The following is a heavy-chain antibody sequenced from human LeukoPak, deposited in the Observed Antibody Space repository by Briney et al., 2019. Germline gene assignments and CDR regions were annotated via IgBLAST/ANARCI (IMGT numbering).Heavy chain of an antibody. CDR1: GFTFSSYG. J-gene: IGHJ4*02. CDR2: IWYDGSDK. CDR3: AKELPNGSYFGSYFDS. D-gene: IGHD1-26*01. Sequence: PVGSLRLSCVASGFTFSSYGMHWVRQAPGKGLEWVALIWYDGSDKYYADSVRGRFTISRDNSKNTLYLQMNSLGAEDTAVYYCAKELPNGSYFGSYFDSWGQGTLVTVSS. V-gene: IGHV3-33*06.